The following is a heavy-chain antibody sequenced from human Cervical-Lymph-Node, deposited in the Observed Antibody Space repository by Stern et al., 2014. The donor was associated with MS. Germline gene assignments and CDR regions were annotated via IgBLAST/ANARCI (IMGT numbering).Heavy chain of an antibody. J-gene: IGHJ3*01. Sequence: EMQLVESGGGLVKPGGSLRLSCAASGFTLSRHTMNWVRQAPGKGLEWVSSISTSSSATYYADSVKGRFTISRDNAKNSLYLQMNTLRAEDTAVYFCARDLLPMAPPLWGQGTMVTVSA. CDR2: ISTSSSAT. CDR1: GFTLSRHT. V-gene: IGHV3-21*01. CDR3: ARDLLPMAPPL. D-gene: IGHD2-8*01.